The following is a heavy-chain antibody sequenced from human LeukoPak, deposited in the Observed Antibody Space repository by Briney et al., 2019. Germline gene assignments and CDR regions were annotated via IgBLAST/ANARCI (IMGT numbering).Heavy chain of an antibody. CDR3: ARGPDSSGYYPFDY. Sequence: ASVKVSCKASGYTFTGYYMHWVRQAPGQGLEWMGWINPNSGFTNYAQNFQGRLTMTRDTSISTAYMEVSRLKSDDTAVYYCARGPDSSGYYPFDYWGQGTLLTVSS. CDR2: INPNSGFT. D-gene: IGHD3-22*01. V-gene: IGHV1-2*02. J-gene: IGHJ4*02. CDR1: GYTFTGYY.